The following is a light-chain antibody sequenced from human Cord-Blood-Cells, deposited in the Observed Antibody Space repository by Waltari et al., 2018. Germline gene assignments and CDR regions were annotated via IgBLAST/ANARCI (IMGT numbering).Light chain of an antibody. CDR3: QSYDSSLSGSV. CDR2: GNS. J-gene: IGLJ2*01. CDR1: RSNIGAGYD. Sequence: QSVLTQPPSVSGAPGQRVTISCTGSRSNIGAGYDVHWYQQLPGTAPKLLIYGNSNRPSGVPDRFSGSKCGTSASLAITGLQAEDEADYYCQSYDSSLSGSVFGGGTKLTVL. V-gene: IGLV1-40*01.